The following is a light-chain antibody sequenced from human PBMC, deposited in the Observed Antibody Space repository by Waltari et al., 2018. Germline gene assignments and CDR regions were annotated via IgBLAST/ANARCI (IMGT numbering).Light chain of an antibody. CDR3: QALGTGAWV. CDR1: ILGNKS. V-gene: IGLV3-1*01. CDR2: QDT. J-gene: IGLJ3*02. Sequence: SYELTQPPSVSVSPGQTASTTCSGDILGNKSASWYQQKPGQSPLLVIYQDTKRPSGIPERFSGSKSGNAATLTISGTQAMDEADYYCQALGTGAWVFGGGTKLTVL.